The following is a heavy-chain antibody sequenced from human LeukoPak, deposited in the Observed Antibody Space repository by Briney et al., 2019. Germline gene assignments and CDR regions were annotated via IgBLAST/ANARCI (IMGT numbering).Heavy chain of an antibody. CDR3: ARDREYYDILTGYPYYYGMDV. J-gene: IGHJ6*02. CDR2: ISGSGGST. V-gene: IGHV3-23*01. Sequence: GGSLRLSCAASGFTFSSYAMSWVRQAPGKGLEWVSAISGSGGSTYYADSVKGRFTISRDNSKSTLYLQMNSLRAEDTAVYYCARDREYYDILTGYPYYYGMDVWGQGTTVTVSS. CDR1: GFTFSSYA. D-gene: IGHD3-9*01.